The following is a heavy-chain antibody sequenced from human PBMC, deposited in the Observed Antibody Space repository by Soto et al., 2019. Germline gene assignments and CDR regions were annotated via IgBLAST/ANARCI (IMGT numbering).Heavy chain of an antibody. Sequence: QVQLVQSGAEVKKPGASVKVSCKASGYSFTDYHIHWVRQAPGQGLEWLGRINPKSGGTSTAQKFQGWVTMTTDTSISTASMELTRLTSDDTAIYYCARRDSGGFYRFFDSWGQGTLVTVSS. J-gene: IGHJ4*02. CDR2: INPKSGGT. D-gene: IGHD2-15*01. CDR3: ARRDSGGFYRFFDS. CDR1: GYSFTDYH. V-gene: IGHV1-2*04.